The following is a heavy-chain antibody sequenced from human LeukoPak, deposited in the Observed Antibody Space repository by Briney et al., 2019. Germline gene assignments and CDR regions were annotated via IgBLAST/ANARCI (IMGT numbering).Heavy chain of an antibody. Sequence: GGSLRLSCVASGFTFSSYWMSWVRQAPGKGLEWVANIKQEGSEKYYVDSVKGRFTISRDNSKNTLYLQMNSLRAEDTAVYYCARGGKYPGEYDYWGQGTLVTVSS. CDR3: ARGGKYPGEYDY. J-gene: IGHJ4*02. V-gene: IGHV3-7*03. CDR2: IKQEGSEK. CDR1: GFTFSSYW. D-gene: IGHD3-16*01.